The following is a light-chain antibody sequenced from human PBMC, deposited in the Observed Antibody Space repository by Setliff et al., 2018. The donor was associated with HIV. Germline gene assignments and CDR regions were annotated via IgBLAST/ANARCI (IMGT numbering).Light chain of an antibody. J-gene: IGLJ1*01. CDR3: SSYTSSSTLV. V-gene: IGLV2-14*03. CDR2: DVS. Sequence: QSALTQPASVSGSPGQSVTISCTETSSDIAIYNFVSWYQHHPGKAPKLIIYDVSNRPSGVSNRFSGSKSGNTASLTISGLQAEDEADYYCSSYTSSSTLVFGTGTKVTVL. CDR1: SSDIAIYNF.